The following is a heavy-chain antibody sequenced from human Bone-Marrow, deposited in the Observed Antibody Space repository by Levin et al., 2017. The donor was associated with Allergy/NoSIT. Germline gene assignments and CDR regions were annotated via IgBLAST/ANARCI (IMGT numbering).Heavy chain of an antibody. CDR3: AKASDSPATD. CDR1: GFTFSNYW. J-gene: IGHJ4*02. V-gene: IGHV3-7*01. Sequence: PGGSLRLSCAASGFTFSNYWMSWVRQAPRKGLECVAHIKQDGSVKYYVDSVKGRFTISRDNAKNSVYLQMNSLRAEDTAVYYCAKASDSPATDWGQGTLVTVSS. CDR2: IKQDGSVK. D-gene: IGHD2-21*02.